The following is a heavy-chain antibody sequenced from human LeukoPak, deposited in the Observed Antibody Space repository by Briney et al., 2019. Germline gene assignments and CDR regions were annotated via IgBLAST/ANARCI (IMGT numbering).Heavy chain of an antibody. CDR2: INPNSGGT. J-gene: IGHJ4*02. CDR3: ARGAAAGHNEGDY. D-gene: IGHD6-13*01. Sequence: AALVKVSCKASGYTFTGYYMHWVRQAPGQGLEWMGWINPNSGGTNYAQKFQGRVTMTRDTSISTAYMELSRLRSDDTAVYYCARGAAAGHNEGDYWGQGTLVTVSS. CDR1: GYTFTGYY. V-gene: IGHV1-2*02.